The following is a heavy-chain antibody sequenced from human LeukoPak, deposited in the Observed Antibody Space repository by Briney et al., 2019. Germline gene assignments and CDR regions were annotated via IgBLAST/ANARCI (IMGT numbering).Heavy chain of an antibody. V-gene: IGHV3-21*01. CDR2: ISSSSSYI. Sequence: GGSLRLSCAASGFTFSSSSMNWVRQAPGKGLEWVSSISSSSSYISYADSVKGGFTISRDNAKNSLYLQMNSLRAEDTAVYYCARDRLDLGVVGYGMDVWGQGTTVTVSS. J-gene: IGHJ6*02. CDR3: ARDRLDLGVVGYGMDV. D-gene: IGHD3-3*01. CDR1: GFTFSSSS.